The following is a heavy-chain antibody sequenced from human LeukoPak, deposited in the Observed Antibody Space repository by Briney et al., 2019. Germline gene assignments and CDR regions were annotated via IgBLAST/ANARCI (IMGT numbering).Heavy chain of an antibody. J-gene: IGHJ4*02. D-gene: IGHD6-19*01. V-gene: IGHV4-30-4*08. Sequence: SQTLSLTCTVSSGSISSGDYYWTWIRQPPGKGLEWIGYIYYSGSTYYNPSLKSRVTISVDTSKNQFSLKLSSVTAADTAVYYCARTKYSSGWYVVRSGDPLDYWGQGTLVTVSS. CDR2: IYYSGST. CDR1: SGSISSGDYY. CDR3: ARTKYSSGWYVVRSGDPLDY.